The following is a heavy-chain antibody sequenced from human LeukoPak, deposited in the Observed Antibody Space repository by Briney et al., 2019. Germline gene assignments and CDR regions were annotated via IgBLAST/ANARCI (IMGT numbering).Heavy chain of an antibody. CDR2: IIPILGIA. J-gene: IGHJ4*02. CDR1: GGTFSSYA. D-gene: IGHD5-18*01. CDR3: ARLSPLQLWLFDY. Sequence: ASVKVSCKASGGTFSSYAISWVRQAPGQGLEWMGRIIPILGIANYAQKFQGRVTITADKSTSTAYMELSSLRSEDTAVYYCARLSPLQLWLFDYWGQGTLVTVPS. V-gene: IGHV1-69*04.